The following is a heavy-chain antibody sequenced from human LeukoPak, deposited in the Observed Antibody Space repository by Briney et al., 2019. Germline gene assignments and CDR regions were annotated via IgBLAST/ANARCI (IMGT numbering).Heavy chain of an antibody. CDR3: ARANSSGWSGDLRY. CDR2: IILIFGTA. V-gene: IGHV1-69*01. J-gene: IGHJ4*02. Sequence: GSSVTVSCKASVGSFSSYGSSWVRQAPGQGLEWMGGIILIFGTANYAQKFHGRVTTTADESTSTAYMELSSLRSEDTAVYYCARANSSGWSGDLRYWGKGNLVTVSS. CDR1: VGSFSSYG. D-gene: IGHD6-19*01.